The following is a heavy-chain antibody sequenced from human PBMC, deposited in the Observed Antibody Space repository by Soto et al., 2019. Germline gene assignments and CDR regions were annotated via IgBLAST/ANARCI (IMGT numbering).Heavy chain of an antibody. CDR2: IIPIFGTA. Sequence: ASVKVSCKASGGTLSSYALSWVRQAPGQGLEWMGGIIPIFGTANYAQTFQGRVTITADESTSTAYMELRSMRSEDKAVYYCARRRYSYGYSVYAYDIRGQGTMVTV. V-gene: IGHV1-69*13. J-gene: IGHJ3*02. CDR1: GGTLSSYA. CDR3: ARRRYSYGYSVYAYDI. D-gene: IGHD5-18*01.